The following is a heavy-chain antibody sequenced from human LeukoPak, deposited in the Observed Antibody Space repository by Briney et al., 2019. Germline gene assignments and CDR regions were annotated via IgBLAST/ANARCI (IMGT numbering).Heavy chain of an antibody. V-gene: IGHV4-39*01. J-gene: IGHJ4*02. CDR2: IYYSGST. D-gene: IGHD3-22*01. CDR1: GGSISSSSYY. Sequence: SETLSLTCTVSGGSISSSSYYWGWIRQPPGKGLEWIGSIYYSGSTYYNPSLKSRVTISVDTSKNQFSLKLSSVTAADTAVYYCARGDSSGYYFDYWGQGTLVTVSS. CDR3: ARGDSSGYYFDY.